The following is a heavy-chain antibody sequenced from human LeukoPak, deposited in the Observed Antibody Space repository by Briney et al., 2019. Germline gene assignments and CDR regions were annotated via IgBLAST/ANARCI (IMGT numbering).Heavy chain of an antibody. V-gene: IGHV3-49*04. Sequence: GGSLRLSCTASGFTFGDYAMSWVRQAPGKGLEGVGFIRSKACGGTTEYAASVKGRFTISRDDSKSIAYLQMNSLKTEDTAVYYCTRDRGYNWNDLPIDYWGQGTLVTVSS. CDR2: IRSKACGGTT. CDR3: TRDRGYNWNDLPIDY. J-gene: IGHJ4*02. D-gene: IGHD1-1*01. CDR1: GFTFGDYA.